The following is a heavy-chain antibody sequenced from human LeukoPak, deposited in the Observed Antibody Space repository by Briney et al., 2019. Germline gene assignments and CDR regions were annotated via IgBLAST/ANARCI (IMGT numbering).Heavy chain of an antibody. V-gene: IGHV4-30-2*01. CDR3: ARDQGVVPAAGVDWFDP. CDR1: GGSISSGGYS. Sequence: SETLSLTCAVSGGSISSGGYSWSWIRQPPGKGLEWIGYIYHSGSTNYNPSLKSRVTISVDKSKNQFSLKLSSVTAADTAVYYCARDQGVVPAAGVDWFDPWGQGTLVTVSS. D-gene: IGHD2-2*01. J-gene: IGHJ5*02. CDR2: IYHSGST.